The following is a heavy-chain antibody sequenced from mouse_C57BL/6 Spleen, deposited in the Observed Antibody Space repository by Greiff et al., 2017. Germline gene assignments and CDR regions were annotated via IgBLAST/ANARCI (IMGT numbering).Heavy chain of an antibody. Sequence: EVQLQESGAELVRPGASVKLSCTASGFNIKDDYMHWVKQRPEQGLEWIGWIDPANGDTEYASKFQGKATITADTSSTTSYLQLSSLTSEYTAVYYCTTGALDYWGQGTSLTVSS. J-gene: IGHJ2*02. CDR2: IDPANGDT. V-gene: IGHV14-4*01. CDR1: GFNIKDDY. CDR3: TTGALDY.